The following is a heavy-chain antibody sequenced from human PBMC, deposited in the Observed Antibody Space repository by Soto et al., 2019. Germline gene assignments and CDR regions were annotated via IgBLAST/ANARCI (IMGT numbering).Heavy chain of an antibody. V-gene: IGHV4-59*01. CDR3: ARDYYDFWSGYSGTHYYYYGMDV. CDR2: IYYSGST. J-gene: IGHJ6*02. CDR1: GGSLSSYY. Sequence: SETLSLTCTVSGGSLSSYYWSWIRQPPGKGLEWIGYIYYSGSTNYNPSLKSRVTISVDTSKNQFSLKLSSVTAADTAVYYCARDYYDFWSGYSGTHYYYYGMDVWRQGTTVTVSS. D-gene: IGHD3-3*01.